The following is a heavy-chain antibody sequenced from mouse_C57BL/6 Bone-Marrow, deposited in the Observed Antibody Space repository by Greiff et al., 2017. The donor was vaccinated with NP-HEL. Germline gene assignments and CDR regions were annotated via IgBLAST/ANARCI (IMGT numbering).Heavy chain of an antibody. J-gene: IGHJ4*01. Sequence: DVHLVESGGGLVQPGGSLKLSCAASGFTFSDYGMAWVRQAPRKGPEWVAFISNLAYSIYYADTVTGRFTISRENAKNTLYLEMSSLRSEDTAMYYCARHVYYGSSYVESAMDYWGQGTSVTVSS. CDR2: ISNLAYSI. CDR1: GFTFSDYG. D-gene: IGHD1-1*01. CDR3: ARHVYYGSSYVESAMDY. V-gene: IGHV5-15*01.